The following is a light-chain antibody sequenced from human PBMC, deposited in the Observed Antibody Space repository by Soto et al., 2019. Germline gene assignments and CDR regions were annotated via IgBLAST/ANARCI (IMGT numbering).Light chain of an antibody. Sequence: QSALTQLPSASGSPGQSVTISCTGSSSDVGEYKYVSWYQQHPGKAPKLVIYEVSKRPPGVPNRFSGSKSGNTASLTVSGLQSEDEAEYYCSSYAGNNIYVIGTGTKATVL. CDR2: EVS. V-gene: IGLV2-8*01. CDR1: SSDVGEYKY. J-gene: IGLJ1*01. CDR3: SSYAGNNIYV.